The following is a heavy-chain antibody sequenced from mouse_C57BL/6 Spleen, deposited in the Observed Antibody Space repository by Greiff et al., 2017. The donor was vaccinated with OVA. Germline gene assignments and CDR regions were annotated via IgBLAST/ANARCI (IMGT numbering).Heavy chain of an antibody. V-gene: IGHV14-1*01. CDR2: IDPEDGDT. CDR3: TTVYYYGSSYDY. J-gene: IGHJ2*01. Sequence: EVHLVESGAELVRPGASVKLSCTASGFNIKDYYMHWVKQRPEQGLEWIGRIDPEDGDTEYAPKFQGKATMTVDTSSNTAYLQLSSLTSEDTAVYYCTTVYYYGSSYDYWGQGTTLTVSS. D-gene: IGHD1-1*01. CDR1: GFNIKDYY.